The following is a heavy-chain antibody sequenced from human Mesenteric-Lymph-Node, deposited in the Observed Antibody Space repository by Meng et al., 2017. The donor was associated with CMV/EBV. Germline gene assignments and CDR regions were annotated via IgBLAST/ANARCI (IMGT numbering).Heavy chain of an antibody. CDR2: ISASGDGD. CDR1: EFTFSSYA. D-gene: IGHD2-2*01. CDR3: AKVSLFGCSTTSCYPFDY. J-gene: IGHJ4*02. V-gene: IGHV3-23*01. Sequence: GESLKISCEASEFTFSSYAMNWVRQAPGGGLEWVAAISASGDGDYYSDSVKGRFAISRDNSKNTLYIQMNSLRAEDTAVYYCAKVSLFGCSTTSCYPFDYWGQGALVTVSS.